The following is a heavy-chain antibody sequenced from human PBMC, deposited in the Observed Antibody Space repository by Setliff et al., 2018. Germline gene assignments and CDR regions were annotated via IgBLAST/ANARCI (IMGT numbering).Heavy chain of an antibody. CDR2: INPNTGGT. CDR1: GYTFTGYY. CDR3: ARGTSSSSWPEYFQH. D-gene: IGHD6-13*01. V-gene: IGHV1-2*02. J-gene: IGHJ1*01. Sequence: AASVKVSCKASGYTFTGYYMHWVRQAPGQGLEWMGWINPNTGGTNYAQKFQGRVTMTRDTSISIAYMELSRLRSDDTAVYYCARGTSSSSWPEYFQHWGQGTLVTV.